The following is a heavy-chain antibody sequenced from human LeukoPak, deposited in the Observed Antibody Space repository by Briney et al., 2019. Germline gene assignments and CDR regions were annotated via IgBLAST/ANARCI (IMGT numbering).Heavy chain of an antibody. CDR3: ARPKYSSGWYPDY. D-gene: IGHD6-19*01. CDR2: ISYDGSDK. CDR1: GFTFSSYG. Sequence: PGRSLRLSCAASGFTFSSYGMHWVRQAPGKGLEWVTFISYDGSDKYYADSVKGRFTISRDNSKNTLYLQMIGLSAEDTAVYYCARPKYSSGWYPDYWGQGTLVTVSS. V-gene: IGHV3-30*03. J-gene: IGHJ4*02.